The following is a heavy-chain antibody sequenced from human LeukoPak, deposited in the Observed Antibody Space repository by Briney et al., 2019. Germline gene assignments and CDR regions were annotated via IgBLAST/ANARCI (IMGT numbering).Heavy chain of an antibody. V-gene: IGHV1-69*13. CDR2: IIPIFGTA. J-gene: IGHJ4*02. D-gene: IGHD3-9*01. CDR1: GGTFSSYA. CDR3: ARAPSLFYDILTGYGYFDY. Sequence: ASVKVSCKASGGTFSSYAISWVRQAPGQGLEWMGGIIPIFGTANYAQKSQGRVTITADESTSTAYMELSSLRSEDTAVYYCARAPSLFYDILTGYGYFDYWGQGTLVTVSS.